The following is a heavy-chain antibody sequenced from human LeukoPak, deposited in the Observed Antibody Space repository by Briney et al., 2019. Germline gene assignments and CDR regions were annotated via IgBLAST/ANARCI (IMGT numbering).Heavy chain of an antibody. J-gene: IGHJ4*02. CDR3: ARVGLFHLDY. CDR1: GGSFSGYY. D-gene: IGHD2-21*01. CDR2: INHSGST. Sequence: SENLSLTCAVYGGSFSGYYWSWIRQPPGKGLEWIGEINHSGSTNYNPSLKSRVTISVDTSKNQFSLKLSSVTAADTAVYYCARVGLFHLDYWGQGTLVTVSS. V-gene: IGHV4-34*01.